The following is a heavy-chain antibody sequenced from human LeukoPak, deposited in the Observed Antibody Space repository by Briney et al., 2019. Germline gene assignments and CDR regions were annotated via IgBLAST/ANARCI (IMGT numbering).Heavy chain of an antibody. D-gene: IGHD2-15*01. CDR3: ASLACSGGSCYSELIDY. V-gene: IGHV3-48*02. J-gene: IGHJ4*02. CDR1: GFTFSSYS. CDR2: ISSSSSTI. Sequence: GGSLRLSCAASGFTFSSYSMNWVRQAPGKGLEWVSYISSSSSTIYYADSVKGRFTISRDNAKNSLYPQMNSLRDEDTAVYYCASLACSGGSCYSELIDYWGQGTLVTVSS.